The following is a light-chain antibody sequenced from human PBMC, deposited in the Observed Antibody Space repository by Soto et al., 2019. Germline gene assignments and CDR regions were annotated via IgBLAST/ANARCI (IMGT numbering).Light chain of an antibody. CDR2: EVS. V-gene: IGLV2-8*01. Sequence: QSALTQPPSASGSPGQSVTISCTGTSSDVGGYNYVSWYQQHPGKAPKVMIYEVSKRPSGVPDRFSGSKSGNTASLTVSGLQAEDEAVYYCSSYAGSNIVLFGGGTKLTVL. J-gene: IGLJ2*01. CDR3: SSYAGSNIVL. CDR1: SSDVGGYNY.